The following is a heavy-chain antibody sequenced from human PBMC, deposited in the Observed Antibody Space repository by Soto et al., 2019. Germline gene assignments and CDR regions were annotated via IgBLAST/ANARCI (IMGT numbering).Heavy chain of an antibody. CDR2: IYHSGST. D-gene: IGHD3-16*01. J-gene: IGHJ5*02. V-gene: IGHV4-31*03. CDR3: ARAELRPWFDP. CDR1: GGSISSGGYY. Sequence: PSETLSLTCTVSGGSISSGGYYWSWLRQHPGKGLEWIGYIYHSGSTYYNPSLKSRVTISLDTSKNQFSLKLSSVTAADTAVYYRARAELRPWFDPWGQGTLVTVSS.